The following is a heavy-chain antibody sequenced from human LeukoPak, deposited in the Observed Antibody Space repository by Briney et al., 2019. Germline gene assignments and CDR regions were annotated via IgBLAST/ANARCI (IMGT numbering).Heavy chain of an antibody. D-gene: IGHD6-13*01. CDR1: GFTFSRNS. J-gene: IGHJ5*02. CDR2: ISSTSSYI. Sequence: GRSLRLSCAASGFTFSRNSMNWVRQAPGKGLEWVSSISSTSSYIYYAASVKGRFTISRDNAKSSLYLQMNSLRAEDTAVYYCARDKIPSAGTPRGFDPWGQGTLVTVSS. CDR3: ARDKIPSAGTPRGFDP. V-gene: IGHV3-21*01.